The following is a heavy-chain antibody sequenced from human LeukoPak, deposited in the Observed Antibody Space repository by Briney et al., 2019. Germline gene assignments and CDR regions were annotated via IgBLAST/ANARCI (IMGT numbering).Heavy chain of an antibody. Sequence: SETLSLTCTVSGGSISSYYWSWIRQPPGKGLEWIGYIYYSGSTNYNPSLKSRVTISVDTSKNQFSLKLSSVAAADTAVYYCARDPNGRKQSWFDPWGQGTLVTVSS. V-gene: IGHV4-59*01. CDR2: IYYSGST. D-gene: IGHD4-11*01. CDR1: GGSISSYY. J-gene: IGHJ5*02. CDR3: ARDPNGRKQSWFDP.